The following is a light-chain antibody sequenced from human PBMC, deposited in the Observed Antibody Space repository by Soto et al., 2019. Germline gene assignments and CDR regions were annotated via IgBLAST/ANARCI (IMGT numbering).Light chain of an antibody. Sequence: EIVLTQSPGTLSLSPGDTATLSCRASHTISSNFLAWCQQKPGQAPRLLIYTVSTRATGIPDRFSGSGSGTDFTLTISSLEPEDFAVYYCQQRSNWPQLTFGGGTKVEIK. CDR1: HTISSNF. V-gene: IGKV3D-20*02. CDR3: QQRSNWPQLT. CDR2: TVS. J-gene: IGKJ4*01.